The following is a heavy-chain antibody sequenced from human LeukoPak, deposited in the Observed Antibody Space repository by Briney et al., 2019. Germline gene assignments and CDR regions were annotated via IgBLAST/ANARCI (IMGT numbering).Heavy chain of an antibody. CDR3: AKARYYYGSGSYSPGDY. V-gene: IGHV3-30*02. Sequence: GGSLRLSCAASGFTFSSYGMHWVRQAPGKGLEWVAVIWYDGSNKYYADSVKGRFTISRDNSKNTQYLQMDSLRAEDTAVYYCAKARYYYGSGSYSPGDYWGQGTLVTVPS. CDR2: IWYDGSNK. CDR1: GFTFSSYG. J-gene: IGHJ4*02. D-gene: IGHD3-10*01.